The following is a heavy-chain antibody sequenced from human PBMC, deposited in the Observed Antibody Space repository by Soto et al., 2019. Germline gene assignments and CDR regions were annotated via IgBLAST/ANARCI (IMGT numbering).Heavy chain of an antibody. CDR2: IYAGGST. CDR1: GFSVNSNY. Sequence: EVQLVESGGGLIHPGESLRLSCVASGFSVNSNYMTWVRQAPGKGLEWVSIIYAGGSTYYADSVKGRFTISRDNSKNTLYLQIDSLRADDTAVYYCAKGLYDGSRSPMGAFHFWGQGTMVTVSP. D-gene: IGHD3-22*01. CDR3: AKGLYDGSRSPMGAFHF. V-gene: IGHV3-53*01. J-gene: IGHJ3*01.